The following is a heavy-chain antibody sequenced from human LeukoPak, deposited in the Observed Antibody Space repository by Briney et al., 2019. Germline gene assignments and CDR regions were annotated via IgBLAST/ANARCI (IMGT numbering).Heavy chain of an antibody. CDR3: ARGRNFWSGYLSAGREYYFDY. Sequence: SETLSLTCAVYGGSFSGYSWSWIRQPPGKGLEWIGEINHSGSTNYNPSLKRRVTISVDTSKNQFSLKLSSVTAADTAVYYCARGRNFWSGYLSAGREYYFDYWGQGTLVTVSS. V-gene: IGHV4-34*01. CDR1: GGSFSGYS. J-gene: IGHJ4*02. CDR2: INHSGST. D-gene: IGHD3-3*01.